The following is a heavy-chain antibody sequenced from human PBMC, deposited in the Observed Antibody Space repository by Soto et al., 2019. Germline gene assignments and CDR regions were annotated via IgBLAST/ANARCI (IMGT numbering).Heavy chain of an antibody. D-gene: IGHD6-6*01. CDR3: AKDRTSSWSFDY. J-gene: IGHJ4*02. CDR1: GFTFSSSG. Sequence: QVQLVESRGGVVQPGMSLRLSCAASGFTFSSSGMHWVRQAPGKGLEWVAVLSYDGRDKYYADSVKGRFTISRDNSKSTLYLQMSSLRAEDTAVYYCAKDRTSSWSFDYWGQGSLVTVSS. V-gene: IGHV3-30*18. CDR2: LSYDGRDK.